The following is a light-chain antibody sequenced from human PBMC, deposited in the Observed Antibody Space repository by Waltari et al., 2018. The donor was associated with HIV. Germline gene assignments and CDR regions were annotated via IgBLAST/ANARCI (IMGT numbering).Light chain of an antibody. V-gene: IGKV1-9*01. J-gene: IGKJ1*01. CDR3: QQLNEYPWT. CDR1: QDIRNY. Sequence: ETQLTQSPSFLSASVGDRVTITCRASQDIRNYLAWYQQKLGKAPKLLIYAASSLQSGVPSRFSGSGSGTQFTLTINSLQPEDFATYHCQQLNEYPWTFGQGTQVEIK. CDR2: AAS.